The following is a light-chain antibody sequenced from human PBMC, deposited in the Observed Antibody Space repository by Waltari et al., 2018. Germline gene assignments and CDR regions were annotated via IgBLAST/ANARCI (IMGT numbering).Light chain of an antibody. CDR1: QNIDNY. J-gene: IGKJ4*01. CDR3: QQSYSNPVT. Sequence: DIQMTQSPSSLSASVVDRVTITCRASQNIDNYLNWYQQKPGKAPNLLIYTASSLQSGVPSRFDGSGSGTDFTLTISSLQPEDFATYYCQQSYSNPVTFGGGTKVEIK. V-gene: IGKV1-39*01. CDR2: TAS.